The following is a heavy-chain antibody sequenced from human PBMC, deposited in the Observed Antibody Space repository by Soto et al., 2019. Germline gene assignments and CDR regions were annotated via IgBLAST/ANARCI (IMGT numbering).Heavy chain of an antibody. CDR3: ARDSGGYDFDY. Sequence: PGGSLRLSCAASGFTFSSYWMSWVRQAPGKGLEWVANIKQDGSEKYYMDSVKGRFTISRDNAKNSLYLQMNSLRAEDTAVYYRARDSGGYDFDYWGQGTLVTVSS. D-gene: IGHD5-12*01. CDR1: GFTFSSYW. J-gene: IGHJ4*02. V-gene: IGHV3-7*01. CDR2: IKQDGSEK.